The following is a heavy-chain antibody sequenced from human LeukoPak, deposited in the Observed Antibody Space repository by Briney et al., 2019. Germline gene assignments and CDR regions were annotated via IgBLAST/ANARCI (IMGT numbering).Heavy chain of an antibody. CDR2: IYGSGIT. J-gene: IGHJ6*03. CDR3: ARLKFYDSTGYSPGYYMDV. CDR1: GGSIISNY. Sequence: SETLSLTCTVSGGSIISNYWSWIRQSAGTGLEWIGRIYGSGITDYNPSLKSRVTMSLDTSRKQFSLRLTSVTAADTAVYYCARLKFYDSTGYSPGYYMDVWGKGTTVSV. V-gene: IGHV4-4*07. D-gene: IGHD3-22*01.